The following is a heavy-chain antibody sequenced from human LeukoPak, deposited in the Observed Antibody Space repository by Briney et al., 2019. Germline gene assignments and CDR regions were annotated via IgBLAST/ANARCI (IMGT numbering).Heavy chain of an antibody. CDR1: GFIFRNHA. CDR2: ISYDGSNK. J-gene: IGHJ6*02. D-gene: IGHD1-26*01. CDR3: AREGAYQLLSSYYFYGMDV. V-gene: IGHV3-30-3*01. Sequence: GGSLRLSCAASGFIFRNHAIHWVRQAPGKGLDWVAVISYDGSNKYYADSVKGRFTISRDNSKNTLYLQMNSLRAEDTALYYCAREGAYQLLSSYYFYGMDVRGQGTTVTVSS.